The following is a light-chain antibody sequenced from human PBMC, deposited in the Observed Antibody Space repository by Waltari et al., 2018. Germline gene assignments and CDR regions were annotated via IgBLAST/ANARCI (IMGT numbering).Light chain of an antibody. CDR1: QRLIKRY. Sequence: EVVLTQSPGTLSLSPGERDTLSGRARQRLIKRYVARYHQKPGQAPTLLIYGASNRAAGIPDRFSGSGSETDFTLTISRLEPEDFGVYYCQQYGSSVMYTFGQGTRLEIK. V-gene: IGKV3-20*01. CDR2: GAS. CDR3: QQYGSSVMYT. J-gene: IGKJ2*01.